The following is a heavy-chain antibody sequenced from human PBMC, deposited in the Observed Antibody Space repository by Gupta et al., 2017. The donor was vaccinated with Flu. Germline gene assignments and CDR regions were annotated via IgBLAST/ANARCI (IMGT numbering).Heavy chain of an antibody. CDR1: GFHFSSHA. CDR3: AKVGGSSAFDY. V-gene: IGHV3-23*01. CDR2: ISGSGGST. J-gene: IGHJ4*02. Sequence: VQLLASGGGLVQPGGSLRRSCSASGFHFSSHALSSVRPASGKGLEWVSAISGSGGSTYYADSVKGRFTISRDNSKNTLYLQMNSLRAEDTAVYYCAKVGGSSAFDYWGQGTLVTVSS. D-gene: IGHD3-16*01.